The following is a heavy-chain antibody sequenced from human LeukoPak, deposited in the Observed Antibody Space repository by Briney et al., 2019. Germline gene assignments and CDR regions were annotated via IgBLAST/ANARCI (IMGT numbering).Heavy chain of an antibody. CDR3: ARADVDTAMAYDAFDI. J-gene: IGHJ3*02. Sequence: SHTLSLTCAISGHSVSSNSADWNWIRQPPARGLEWLGTTYYRSKWYNDYAVSVKSRITINPDTSKNLFSLQLNSVTPGDTAVYYCARADVDTAMAYDAFDIWGQGTMVTVSS. CDR2: TYYRSKWYN. D-gene: IGHD5-18*01. V-gene: IGHV6-1*01. CDR1: GHSVSSNSAD.